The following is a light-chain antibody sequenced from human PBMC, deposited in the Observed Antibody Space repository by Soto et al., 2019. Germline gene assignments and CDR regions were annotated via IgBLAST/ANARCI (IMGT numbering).Light chain of an antibody. CDR2: DVI. Sequence: QSALTQPRSVSGSPGQSVTISCTGTSRNFGGYDFVSWYQHHPGKAPKLIIYDVIKRPSGVPDRFSGSKSGNTASLTISGLQAEDEAYYYCCSYAVTSTDFFFGVGTKVTVL. J-gene: IGLJ2*01. CDR3: CSYAVTSTDFF. V-gene: IGLV2-11*01. CDR1: SRNFGGYDF.